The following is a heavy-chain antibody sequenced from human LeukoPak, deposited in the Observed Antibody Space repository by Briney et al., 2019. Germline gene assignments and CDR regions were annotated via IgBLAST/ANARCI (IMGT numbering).Heavy chain of an antibody. V-gene: IGHV3-7*01. CDR2: INQDGGEK. D-gene: IGHD5-12*01. CDR1: GLTFSSYW. CDR3: ARSGVGWLRYLEFDY. Sequence: PGGSLRLSCVASGLTFSSYWMSWVRQAPGKGLEWVANINQDGGEKYYVDSVKGRFTISRDNAKSSLYLQMNSLRAKDTAVYYCARSGVGWLRYLEFDYWGQGTLVTVSS. J-gene: IGHJ4*02.